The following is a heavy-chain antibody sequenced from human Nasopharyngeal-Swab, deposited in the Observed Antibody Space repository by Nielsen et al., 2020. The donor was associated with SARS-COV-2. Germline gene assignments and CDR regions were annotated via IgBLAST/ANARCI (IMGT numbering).Heavy chain of an antibody. CDR1: GDSIAYSAFY. CDR2: VYYNGNP. J-gene: IGHJ4*02. CDR3: VRSSSWYYVDY. V-gene: IGHV4-39*01. D-gene: IGHD6-13*01. Sequence: SETLSLTCTVSGDSIAYSAFYWGWMRPPPGKGLEWIGNVYYNGNPYQNPSLKSRLTISVDKSKNQFSLQLSSVTAAGTAVYYCVRSSSWYYVDYWAQGTQVTVSS.